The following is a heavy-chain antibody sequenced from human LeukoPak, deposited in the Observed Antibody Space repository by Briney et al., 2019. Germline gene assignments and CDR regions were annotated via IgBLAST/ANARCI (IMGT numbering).Heavy chain of an antibody. V-gene: IGHV1-8*01. Sequence: ASVKVSCKASGYTFISYDLNWVRQVPGQGLEWMGWMNPNTGNTGYAQKFQGRVTITRNTSISTAFMELSSLRSEDTAVYYCARGRYSGYDPGVNAFDIWGQGTMVTVSS. D-gene: IGHD5-12*01. J-gene: IGHJ3*02. CDR2: MNPNTGNT. CDR1: GYTFISYD. CDR3: ARGRYSGYDPGVNAFDI.